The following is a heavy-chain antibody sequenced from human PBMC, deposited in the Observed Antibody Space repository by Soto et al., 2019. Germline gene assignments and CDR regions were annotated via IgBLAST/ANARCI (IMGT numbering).Heavy chain of an antibody. CDR1: GITFSSHN. D-gene: IGHD4-17*01. Sequence: EVQLVESGGDLVQPGGSLRLSCTASGITFSSHNMNWVRQAPAKGPEWVSTISSSGSSTYYADSVKGRFTISRDNAKNSLFLEMNSLRAEDTAVYYWLDGDYNWGQGTLVTVSS. V-gene: IGHV3-48*01. J-gene: IGHJ4*02. CDR2: ISSSGSST. CDR3: LDGDYN.